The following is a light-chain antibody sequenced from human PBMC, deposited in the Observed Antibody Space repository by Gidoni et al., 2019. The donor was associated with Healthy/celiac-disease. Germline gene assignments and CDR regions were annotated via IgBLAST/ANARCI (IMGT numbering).Light chain of an antibody. CDR1: QDSSNY. CDR2: DAP. Sequence: DIQMTQSPSSLSASVGDRVTITCQASQDSSNYLNWYQQKPGKAPKLLLYDAPNLETGVPSRFSGSGSGTDFTFTISSLQPEDIATYYCQQYDNLPPLTFGGGTKVEIK. J-gene: IGKJ4*01. CDR3: QQYDNLPPLT. V-gene: IGKV1-33*01.